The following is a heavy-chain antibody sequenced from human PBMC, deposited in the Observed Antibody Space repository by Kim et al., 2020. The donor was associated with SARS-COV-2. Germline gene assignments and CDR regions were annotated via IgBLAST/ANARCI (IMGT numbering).Heavy chain of an antibody. J-gene: IGHJ6*02. Sequence: YADSVKGRFTISRDNPKNTLYLQMNSLRAEDTAVYYCAKQPRLLRTGMDVWGQGTTVTVSS. D-gene: IGHD3-16*01. CDR3: AKQPRLLRTGMDV. V-gene: IGHV3-23*01.